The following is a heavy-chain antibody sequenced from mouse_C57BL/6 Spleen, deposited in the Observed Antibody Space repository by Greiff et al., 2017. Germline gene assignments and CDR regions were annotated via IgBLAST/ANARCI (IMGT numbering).Heavy chain of an antibody. CDR2: ISYSGST. V-gene: IGHV3-8*01. CDR3: ARGVGYYGSFAY. CDR1: GYSITRDY. D-gene: IGHD1-1*01. Sequence: EVQLQESGPGLAKPSQTLSLTCSVTGYSITRDYWNWIRKFPGNKLEYMGYISYSGSTYYNPSLKIRISITRDTSKNQYYLQLNSVTTEDTATYYCARGVGYYGSFAYGGQETLVTVSA. J-gene: IGHJ3*01.